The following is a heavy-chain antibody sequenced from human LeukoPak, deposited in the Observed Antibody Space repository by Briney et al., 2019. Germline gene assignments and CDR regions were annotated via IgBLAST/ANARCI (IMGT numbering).Heavy chain of an antibody. CDR3: ASENVVGTSGALFDY. CDR2: ITSSASYR. CDR1: GFTFSRHA. J-gene: IGHJ4*02. V-gene: IGHV3-21*01. Sequence: GGSLRLSCAASGFTFSRHAMNWVRQAPGKGLEWVSSITSSASYRYHSDSVKGRFTISRDNAKNSLYLQMNSLRVEDTAVYYCASENVVGTSGALFDYWGQGTLVTVSS. D-gene: IGHD5-12*01.